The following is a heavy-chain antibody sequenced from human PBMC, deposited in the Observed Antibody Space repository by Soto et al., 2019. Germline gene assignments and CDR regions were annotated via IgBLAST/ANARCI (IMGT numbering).Heavy chain of an antibody. Sequence: SETLSLTCTVSGGSISSGGYYWSWIRQHPGKGLEWIGYIYYSGSTYYNPSLKSRVTISVDTSKNQFSLKLSSVTAADTAVYYCARDYDSSGYYSRGFDPWGQGTLVTVSS. D-gene: IGHD3-22*01. CDR2: IYYSGST. V-gene: IGHV4-31*03. J-gene: IGHJ5*02. CDR1: GGSISSGGYY. CDR3: ARDYDSSGYYSRGFDP.